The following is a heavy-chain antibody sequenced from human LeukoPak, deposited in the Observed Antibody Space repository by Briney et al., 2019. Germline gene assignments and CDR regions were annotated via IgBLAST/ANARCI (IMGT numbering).Heavy chain of an antibody. D-gene: IGHD3-22*01. CDR1: GFTFSSYA. J-gene: IGHJ4*02. CDR2: ISYDGSNK. CDR3: ARVPYDSSGQRTPHFDY. Sequence: GGSLRLSCAASGFTFSSYAMHWVRQAPGKGLEWVAVISYDGSNKYYADSVKGRFTISRDNSKNTLYLQMNRLRAEDTAVYYCARVPYDSSGQRTPHFDYWGQGTLVTVSS. V-gene: IGHV3-30-3*01.